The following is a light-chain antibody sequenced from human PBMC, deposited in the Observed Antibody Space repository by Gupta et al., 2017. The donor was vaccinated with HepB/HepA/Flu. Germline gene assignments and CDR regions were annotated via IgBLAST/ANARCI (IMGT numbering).Light chain of an antibody. CDR1: QSISSY. V-gene: IGKV1-39*01. J-gene: IGKJ4*01. Sequence: DIQMTQSPSSLSASVGDRVTITCLESQSISSYLNWYQQKPGKAPKLLIYAASRFQSGVPSRFSGGGSATYFTLTIRMLHPEDFATYYCQECDSTPITFGRGTKVEIK. CDR3: QECDSTPIT. CDR2: AAS.